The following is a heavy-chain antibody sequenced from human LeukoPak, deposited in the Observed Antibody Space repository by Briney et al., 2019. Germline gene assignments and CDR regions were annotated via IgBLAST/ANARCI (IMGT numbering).Heavy chain of an antibody. CDR3: AKLDSNPIMYYDSSGYYEGYFDL. Sequence: PGGSLRLSCAASGFTFSSYAMHWVRQAPGKGLGWGAVISYDGSNKYYADSVKGRFTISRDNSKNTLYLQMNSLRAEDTAVYYCAKLDSNPIMYYDSSGYYEGYFDLWGRGTLVTVSS. CDR1: GFTFSSYA. J-gene: IGHJ2*01. V-gene: IGHV3-30*04. CDR2: ISYDGSNK. D-gene: IGHD3-22*01.